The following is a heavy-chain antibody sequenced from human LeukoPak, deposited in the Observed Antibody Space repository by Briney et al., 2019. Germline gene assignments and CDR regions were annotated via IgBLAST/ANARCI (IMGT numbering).Heavy chain of an antibody. J-gene: IGHJ4*02. D-gene: IGHD5/OR15-5a*01. CDR2: IYTSGST. CDR1: GGSISSGSYY. Sequence: SETLSLTCTVSGGSISSGSYYWSWIRQPAGKGLEWIGRIYTSGSTNYNPSLKSRVTISVDTSKNQFSLKLSSVTAADTAVYYCARMGSTSDYWGQGTLVTVSS. CDR3: ARMGSTSDY. V-gene: IGHV4-61*02.